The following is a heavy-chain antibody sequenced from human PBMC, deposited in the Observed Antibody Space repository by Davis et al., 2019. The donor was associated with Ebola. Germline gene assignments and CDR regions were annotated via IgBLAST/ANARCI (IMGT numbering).Heavy chain of an antibody. CDR2: IDPDGTGT. CDR1: GFTFSNFH. V-gene: IGHV3-74*01. J-gene: IGHJ4*01. CDR3: VRDSGYYSHDY. D-gene: IGHD5-12*01. Sequence: GESLKISCAASGFTFSNFHIHWVRQTPGKGLVWVARIDPDGTGTNSADSVKGRFTISSDNAKNTLSLQMNSLRVEDTAVYYCVRDSGYYSHDYWGHGTLVTVSS.